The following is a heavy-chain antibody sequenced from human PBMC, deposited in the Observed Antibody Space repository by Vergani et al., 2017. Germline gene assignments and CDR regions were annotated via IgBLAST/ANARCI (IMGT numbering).Heavy chain of an antibody. J-gene: IGHJ4*01. Sequence: EVELEEFGGGLAQPGMSLRLSCAASGFKFDEYAMHWVLQAPGKDLEWVAGISWNSNSEDYADSVEGRFTISRDNAKNSVFLQMSSLTSEDTAVYYCAKSDKRGVAIIEYFFDHWGHGSLVTVSS. CDR1: GFKFDEYA. D-gene: IGHD3-3*01. CDR2: ISWNSNSE. V-gene: IGHV3-9*01. CDR3: AKSDKRGVAIIEYFFDH.